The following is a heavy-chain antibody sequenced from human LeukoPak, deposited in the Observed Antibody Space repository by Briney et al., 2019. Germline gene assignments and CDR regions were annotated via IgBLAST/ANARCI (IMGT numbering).Heavy chain of an antibody. J-gene: IGHJ4*02. Sequence: TPSETLSLTCTVSGGSISSYYWSWIRKPPGKGLEWIGYIFYSGVTNYNPSLKGRVTISVDTSKNQFSLKLSSVTAADTAVYYCARGAAAGDYWGQGTLVTVSS. D-gene: IGHD6-13*01. V-gene: IGHV4-59*01. CDR2: IFYSGVT. CDR1: GGSISSYY. CDR3: ARGAAAGDY.